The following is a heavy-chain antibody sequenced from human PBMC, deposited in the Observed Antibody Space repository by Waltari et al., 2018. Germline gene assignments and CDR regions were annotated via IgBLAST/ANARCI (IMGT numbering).Heavy chain of an antibody. V-gene: IGHV4-34*01. J-gene: IGHJ6*02. CDR1: GESLRGYF. Sequence: QVQLQTWGAGLLKPSAPLSLTCAVYGESLRGYFWSWPRHPPVQGLGWIREIKQSGSTNDNPSLKRRVTISVDTSKNQFSLKLSSVTAADTAVYYCARGRGCSSTSCSRRGYYYYYGMDVWGQGTTVTVSS. D-gene: IGHD2-2*01. CDR2: IKQSGST. CDR3: ARGRGCSSTSCSRRGYYYYYGMDV.